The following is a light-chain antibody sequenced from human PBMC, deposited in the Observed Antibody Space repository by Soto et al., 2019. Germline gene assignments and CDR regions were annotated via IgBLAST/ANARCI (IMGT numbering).Light chain of an antibody. CDR1: QSIHTS. CDR2: DST. Sequence: VLTQSPGTLSLSPGERATLSCRASQSIHTSLAWYQQKSGKPPRLVIYDSTLRANGVPDRFGGSRSGTEFTLTINSLEPEDFAVYYCQQRTNWPPITFGQGTRLEIK. J-gene: IGKJ5*01. V-gene: IGKV3-11*01. CDR3: QQRTNWPPIT.